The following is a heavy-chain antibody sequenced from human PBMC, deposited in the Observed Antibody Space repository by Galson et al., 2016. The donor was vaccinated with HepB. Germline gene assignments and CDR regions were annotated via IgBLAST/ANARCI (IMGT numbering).Heavy chain of an antibody. CDR2: IFYSGST. D-gene: IGHD1-7*01. V-gene: IGHV4-39*01. Sequence: ETLSLTCSVSGGSISSSSYYWGWIRQPPGKGLEWIGNIFYSGSTSYNPSLKSRVTISVDTSKNRFSLRLSSVTAADTAVYYCARRFGTGTRFTWFDPWGQGTLVTVSS. CDR1: GGSISSSSYY. J-gene: IGHJ5*02. CDR3: ARRFGTGTRFTWFDP.